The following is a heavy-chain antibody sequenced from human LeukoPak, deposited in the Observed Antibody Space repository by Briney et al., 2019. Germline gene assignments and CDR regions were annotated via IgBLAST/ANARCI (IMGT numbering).Heavy chain of an antibody. CDR3: ARDRGYSSADI. D-gene: IGHD6-25*01. CDR2: INHSGST. V-gene: IGHV4-34*01. CDR1: GGSFSGYY. Sequence: SETLSLTCAVYGGSFSGYYWSWIRQPPGKGLEWIGEINHSGSTNYNPSLKSRVTISVDTSKNQFSLKLSSVTAADTAVYYCARDRGYSSADIWGQGTMVTVSS. J-gene: IGHJ3*02.